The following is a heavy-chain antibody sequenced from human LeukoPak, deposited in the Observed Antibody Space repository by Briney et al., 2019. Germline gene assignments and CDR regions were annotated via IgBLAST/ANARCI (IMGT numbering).Heavy chain of an antibody. CDR3: TRQGPGYCSSASCYGVDC. J-gene: IGHJ4*02. CDR1: GYTFTSYA. Sequence: ASVKVSCKASGYTFTSYAMNWVRQAPGQGLDWMGWINTNTGNPTYAQRFTGRFVFSLDTSVSTAYLQISSLKAEDTAVYYCTRQGPGYCSSASCYGVDCWGQGALVTVSS. D-gene: IGHD2-2*01. CDR2: INTNTGNP. V-gene: IGHV7-4-1*02.